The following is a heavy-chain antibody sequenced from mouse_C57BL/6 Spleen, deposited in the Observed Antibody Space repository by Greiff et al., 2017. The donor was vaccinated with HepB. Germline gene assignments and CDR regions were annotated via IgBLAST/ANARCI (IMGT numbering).Heavy chain of an antibody. CDR3: TRSEGSSYLPFAY. J-gene: IGHJ3*01. V-gene: IGHV1-15*01. CDR1: GYTFTDYE. Sequence: QVQLQQSGAELVRPGASVTLSCKASGYTFTDYEMHWVKQTPVHGLEWIGAIDPETGGTAYNQKFKGKAILTADKSSSTAYMELRSLTSEDSAVYYCTRSEGSSYLPFAYWGQGTLVTVSA. D-gene: IGHD1-1*01. CDR2: IDPETGGT.